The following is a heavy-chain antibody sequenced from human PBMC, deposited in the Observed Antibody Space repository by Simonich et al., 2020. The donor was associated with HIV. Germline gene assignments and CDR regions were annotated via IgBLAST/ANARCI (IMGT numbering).Heavy chain of an antibody. Sequence: QVQLQQWGAGLLKPSETLSLTCAVYGASFNAYYWSWIRQSPGKGLEWIGEINHSGSTKHKPSLKSRLTISADTSKNQFSLKLTSMTAADTAVYYCARGIRAGDFYSQYYYYMDVWGKGTTVIVSS. V-gene: IGHV4-34*01. D-gene: IGHD2-21*02. J-gene: IGHJ6*03. CDR1: GASFNAYY. CDR3: ARGIRAGDFYSQYYYYMDV. CDR2: INHSGST.